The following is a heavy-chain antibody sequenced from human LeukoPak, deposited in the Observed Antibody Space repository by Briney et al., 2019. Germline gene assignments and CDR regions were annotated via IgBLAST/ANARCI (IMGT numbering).Heavy chain of an antibody. D-gene: IGHD3-3*01. CDR3: ARDGHDFWSGYRAFDI. V-gene: IGHV3-66*01. Sequence: GGSLRLSCAASGFTVSSNYMSWVRQAPGKGLEWVSVIYSGGSTYYADSVEGRFTISRDNSKNTLYLQMNSLRAEDTAVYYCARDGHDFWSGYRAFDIWGQGAMVTVSS. J-gene: IGHJ3*02. CDR1: GFTVSSNY. CDR2: IYSGGST.